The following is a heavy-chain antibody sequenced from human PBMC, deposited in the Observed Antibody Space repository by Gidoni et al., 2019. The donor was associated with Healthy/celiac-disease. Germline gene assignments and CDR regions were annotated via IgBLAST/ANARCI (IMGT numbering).Heavy chain of an antibody. J-gene: IGHJ3*02. V-gene: IGHV3-30-3*01. D-gene: IGHD6-19*01. Sequence: QVQLVESGGGVVQPGRSLRHSCAAAGTTFSSSAMPWVRQAPGKGLEWVAVISYDGSNKYYADSVKGRFTISRDNSKNTLYLQMNSLRAEDTAVYYCARDLRMFSSGWYGAFDIWGQGTMVTVSS. CDR1: GTTFSSSA. CDR3: ARDLRMFSSGWYGAFDI. CDR2: ISYDGSNK.